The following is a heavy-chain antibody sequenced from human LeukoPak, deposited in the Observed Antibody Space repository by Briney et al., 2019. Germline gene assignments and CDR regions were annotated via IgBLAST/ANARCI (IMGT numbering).Heavy chain of an antibody. Sequence: PRASVKVSCKASGYTFTSYDVNWVRQATGQGLEWMGWMNPNSGNTGYAQKFQGRVTMTRNTSISTAYMELSSLRSEDTAVYYCARGDTFGELLSAYWGQGTLVTVSS. D-gene: IGHD3-10*01. CDR2: MNPNSGNT. CDR1: GYTFTSYD. J-gene: IGHJ4*02. V-gene: IGHV1-8*02. CDR3: ARGDTFGELLSAY.